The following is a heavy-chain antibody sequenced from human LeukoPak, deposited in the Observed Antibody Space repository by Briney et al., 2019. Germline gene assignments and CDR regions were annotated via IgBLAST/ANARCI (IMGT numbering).Heavy chain of an antibody. D-gene: IGHD4-17*01. J-gene: IGHJ4*02. CDR2: IIVNVGTT. CDR3: AKVDYGDYTAFDY. Sequence: GGSLRLSCAASEFTLSSYAMSWVRQAPGKGLEWVSGIIVNVGTTYYADSVKGRFTISRDNSKNTLYLQMNSLRAEDTAVYYCAKVDYGDYTAFDYWGQGTLVTVSS. CDR1: EFTLSSYA. V-gene: IGHV3-23*01.